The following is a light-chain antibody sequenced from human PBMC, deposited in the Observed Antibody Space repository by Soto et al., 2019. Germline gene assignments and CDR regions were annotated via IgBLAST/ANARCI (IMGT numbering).Light chain of an antibody. CDR1: SSDVGDYDY. V-gene: IGLV2-14*01. Sequence: QSALTQPASVSGSPGQSITIPPTRTSSDVGDYDYVSWYQQHPGKAPKLMIFDVSNRPSGVSNRFSGSKSGNTASLTISGLQAEDEADYYCSSYTSSSTVVFGGGTKLTVL. J-gene: IGLJ2*01. CDR2: DVS. CDR3: SSYTSSSTVV.